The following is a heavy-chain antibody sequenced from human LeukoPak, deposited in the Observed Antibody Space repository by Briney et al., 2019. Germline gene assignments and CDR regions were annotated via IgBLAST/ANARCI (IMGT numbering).Heavy chain of an antibody. V-gene: IGHV3-23*01. J-gene: IGHJ4*02. CDR1: GFTFSSYA. Sequence: GGSFRLSCAASGFTFSSYAMSWVRQAPGKGLEWVSAISGSGGSTYYADSAKGRFTISRDNSKNTLYLQMNSLRAEDTAVYYCAKGLVRGSGWYHYFDYWGQGTLVTVSS. CDR3: AKGLVRGSGWYHYFDY. D-gene: IGHD6-19*01. CDR2: ISGSGGST.